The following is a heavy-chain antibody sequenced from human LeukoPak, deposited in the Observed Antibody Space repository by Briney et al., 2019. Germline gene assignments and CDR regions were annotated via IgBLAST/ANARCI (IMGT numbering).Heavy chain of an antibody. V-gene: IGHV3-53*01. D-gene: IGHD2-2*01. CDR2: IYSGDST. J-gene: IGHJ6*02. CDR1: VFTVSSNY. CDR3: ARDLEYCSSTSCKEGYYYGMDV. Sequence: PGVSLRLSCAASVFTVSSNYMSCVRQAPGKGLEWVSVIYSGDSTYYADSVKGRFTIPRDNSKNTLYLQMNSLRAEDTAVYYCARDLEYCSSTSCKEGYYYGMDVWGQGTTVTVSS.